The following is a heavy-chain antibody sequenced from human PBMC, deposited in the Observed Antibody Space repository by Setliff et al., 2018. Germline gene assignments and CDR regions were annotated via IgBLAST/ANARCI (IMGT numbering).Heavy chain of an antibody. CDR3: VRHMTYYDFWRGYYSTSDAFHV. J-gene: IGHJ3*01. D-gene: IGHD3-3*01. Sequence: PGGSLRLSCAASGFTFSSYEMNWVRQASGKGLEWVGRIRTKANSYATAYATSVQDRFTISRHDSESTTYLQMNGLKTEDTAVYYCVRHMTYYDFWRGYYSTSDAFHVWGQGTMVTVSS. CDR1: GFTFSSYE. CDR2: IRTKANSYAT. V-gene: IGHV3-73*01.